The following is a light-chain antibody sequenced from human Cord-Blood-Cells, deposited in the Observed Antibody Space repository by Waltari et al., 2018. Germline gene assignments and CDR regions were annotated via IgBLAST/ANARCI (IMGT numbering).Light chain of an antibody. V-gene: IGLV2-23*02. J-gene: IGLJ3*02. CDR2: EVS. Sequence: QSALTQPASVSGSPGQSITISCTGTSSDVGSYNLGSWYQQHPGKAPKLMIYEVSKRPSGLSNRFSRSKSGNTASLTISGLQAEDEADYYCCSYAGSSTWVFGGGTKLPVL. CDR1: SSDVGSYNL. CDR3: CSYAGSSTWV.